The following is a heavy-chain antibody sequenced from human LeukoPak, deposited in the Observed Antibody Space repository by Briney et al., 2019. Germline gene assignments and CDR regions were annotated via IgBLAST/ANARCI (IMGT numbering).Heavy chain of an antibody. Sequence: PSETLSLTCAVYGGSFSGYYWSWIRQPPGKGLEWIGEINHSGSTNYNPSLKSRVTISVDTSKNQFSLKLRSVTAADTAVYYCMSNYLQGGYYFNSWGQGTLVTVSS. D-gene: IGHD2/OR15-2a*01. CDR2: INHSGST. J-gene: IGHJ4*02. V-gene: IGHV4-34*01. CDR3: MSNYLQGGYYFNS. CDR1: GGSFSGYY.